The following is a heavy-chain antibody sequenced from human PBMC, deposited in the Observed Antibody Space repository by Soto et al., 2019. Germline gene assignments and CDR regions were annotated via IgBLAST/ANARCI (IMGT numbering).Heavy chain of an antibody. CDR1: GFTFSSYW. V-gene: IGHV3-74*01. CDR2: INSDGSST. J-gene: IGHJ6*02. Sequence: EVQLVESGGGLVQPGGSLRLSCAASGFTFSSYWMHWVRQAPGKWLVWVSRINSDGSSTSYADSVKGRFTISRDNAKNTLYLQMNSLRAEDTAVYYCARLHVSYYYGMDVWGQGTTVTVSS. CDR3: ARLHVSYYYGMDV.